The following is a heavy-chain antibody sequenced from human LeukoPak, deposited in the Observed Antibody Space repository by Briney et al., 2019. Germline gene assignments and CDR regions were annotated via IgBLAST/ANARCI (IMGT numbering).Heavy chain of an antibody. J-gene: IGHJ3*02. Sequence: SETLSLTCTVSGVSISTSYWSWIRQPPGKGLEWIGYTYYSGSTNYNPSLKSRVTISVDTSKNQFSLKLSSVTAADTAVYYCARGPQYCSDGSCYSYAFDIWGQGTMVTVSS. CDR2: TYYSGST. V-gene: IGHV4-59*01. CDR1: GVSISTSY. CDR3: ARGPQYCSDGSCYSYAFDI. D-gene: IGHD2-15*01.